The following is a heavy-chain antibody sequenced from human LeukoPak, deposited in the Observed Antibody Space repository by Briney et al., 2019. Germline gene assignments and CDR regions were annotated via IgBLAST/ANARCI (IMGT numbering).Heavy chain of an antibody. Sequence: SGGSLRLSCAASGFTFDDYAMHWVRQAPGKGLEWVSGISWNSGSIGYADSVKGRFTISRDNAKNSLYLQMNSLRAEDTALYYCAKGPFSDLDDNWFDPWGQGTLVTVSS. CDR2: ISWNSGSI. CDR1: GFTFDDYA. V-gene: IGHV3-9*01. CDR3: AKGPFSDLDDNWFDP. J-gene: IGHJ5*02. D-gene: IGHD3-3*01.